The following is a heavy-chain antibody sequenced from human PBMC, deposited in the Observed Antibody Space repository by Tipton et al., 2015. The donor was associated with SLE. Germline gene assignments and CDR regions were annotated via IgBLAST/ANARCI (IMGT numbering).Heavy chain of an antibody. CDR1: GGSISSSSYY. D-gene: IGHD3-16*02. CDR2: INDSGNT. Sequence: LRLSCTVSGGSISSSSYYWVWIRQPPGKGLEWIGTINDSGNTYYNPSLKSRVTISVDTSKNQFSLKLSSVTAADTAVYYCARRPSYDYIWGTYPLDYWGQGTLVTVSS. J-gene: IGHJ4*02. CDR3: ARRPSYDYIWGTYPLDY. V-gene: IGHV4-39*07.